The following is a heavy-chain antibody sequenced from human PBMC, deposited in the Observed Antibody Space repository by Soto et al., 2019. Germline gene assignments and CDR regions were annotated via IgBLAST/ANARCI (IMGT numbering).Heavy chain of an antibody. CDR1: GFTFSNYA. CDR3: AKFSDPSIYDISSVPDY. J-gene: IGHJ4*02. D-gene: IGHD6-6*01. Sequence: QAGGSLRLSCAASGFTFSNYAMSWVRQAPGKGLEWVSAISGSGGSTFYADSVKGRFTISRDNSKNTLYLQMNSLRAEDTAVYYCAKFSDPSIYDISSVPDYRGQGTLVTVSS. V-gene: IGHV3-23*01. CDR2: ISGSGGST.